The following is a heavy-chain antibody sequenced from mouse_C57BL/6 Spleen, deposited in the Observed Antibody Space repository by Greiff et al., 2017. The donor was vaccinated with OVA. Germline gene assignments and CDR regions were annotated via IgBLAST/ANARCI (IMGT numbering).Heavy chain of an antibody. CDR1: GFTFSDYG. J-gene: IGHJ3*01. Sequence: EVKVEESGGGLVKPGGSLKLSCAASGFTFSDYGMHWVRQAPEKGLEWVAYISSGSSTIYYADTVKGRFTISRDNAKNTLFLQMTSLRSEDTAMYYCARDWFAYWGKGTLVTVSA. V-gene: IGHV5-17*01. CDR2: ISSGSSTI. CDR3: ARDWFAY.